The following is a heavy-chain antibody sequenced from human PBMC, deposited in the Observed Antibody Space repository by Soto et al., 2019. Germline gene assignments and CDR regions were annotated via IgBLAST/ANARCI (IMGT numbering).Heavy chain of an antibody. V-gene: IGHV3-30*18. J-gene: IGHJ4*02. CDR2: ISHDGNNR. CDR3: AKEEYRGSSVDH. Sequence: QVQLVESGGGVVQPGRSLRLSCAASGFTFSRYGMHWVRQAPGKGLEWVARISHDGNNRFYADSVKGRFTISRDNSKDTLYLQVNSLRPEDTAVFYCAKEEYRGSSVDHWGQGALVTVSS. CDR1: GFTFSRYG. D-gene: IGHD1-26*01.